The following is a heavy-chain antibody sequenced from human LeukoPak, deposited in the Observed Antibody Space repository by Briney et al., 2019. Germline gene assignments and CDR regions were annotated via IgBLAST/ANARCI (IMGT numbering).Heavy chain of an antibody. CDR3: ARDFGVAGTPGIYYYYYYMDV. Sequence: PGGSLRLSCAASGFTFSSYSMNWVRQAPGKGLEWVSSISSSSSYIYYADSVKGRFTISRDNAKNSLYLQMNSLRAEDTAVYYCARDFGVAGTPGIYYYYYYMDVWGKGTTVTISS. CDR1: GFTFSSYS. J-gene: IGHJ6*03. CDR2: ISSSSSYI. D-gene: IGHD6-19*01. V-gene: IGHV3-21*01.